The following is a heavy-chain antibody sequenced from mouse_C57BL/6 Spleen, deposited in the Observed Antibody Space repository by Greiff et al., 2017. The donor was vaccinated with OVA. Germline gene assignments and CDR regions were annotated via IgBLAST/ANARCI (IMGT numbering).Heavy chain of an antibody. V-gene: IGHV1-80*01. CDR2: IYPGDGDT. D-gene: IGHD1-1*01. CDR1: GYAFSSYW. CDR3: ARENSTVVAPFDY. Sequence: QVQLQQSGAELVKPGASVKISCKASGYAFSSYWMNWVKQRPGKGLEWIGQIYPGDGDTNYNGKFKGKATLTADKSSSTAYMQLSSLTSEDSAVYFCARENSTVVAPFDYWGQGTTVTVSS. J-gene: IGHJ2*01.